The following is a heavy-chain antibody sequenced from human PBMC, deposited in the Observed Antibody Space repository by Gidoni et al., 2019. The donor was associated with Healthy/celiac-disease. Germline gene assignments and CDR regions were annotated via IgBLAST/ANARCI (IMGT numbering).Heavy chain of an antibody. D-gene: IGHD3-16*02. Sequence: QLQLQESGPGLVKPSETLSLTCTVSGGSISSSSYYWGWIRQPPEKGLEWIGSIYYSGSTYYNPSLKSRVTISVDTSKNQFSLKLSSVTAADTAVYYCARALMGGVIVAYYFDYWGQGTLVTVSS. V-gene: IGHV4-39*01. J-gene: IGHJ4*02. CDR3: ARALMGGVIVAYYFDY. CDR1: GGSISSSSYY. CDR2: IYYSGST.